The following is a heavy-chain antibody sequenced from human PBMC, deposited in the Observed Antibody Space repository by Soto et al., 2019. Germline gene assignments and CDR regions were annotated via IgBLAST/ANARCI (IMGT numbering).Heavy chain of an antibody. CDR3: ARDRWLRYSGYDWHFDY. Sequence: EVQLVESGGVLVQPGEXLXLSCAXSGFPFXSYEMNWXRQAXGKGLEWVAYISSGGGNIYYAESVKGRFTISRDNAKNSVDLQMNSLRAEDTAVYYCARDRWLRYSGYDWHFDYWGQGTLVTVSS. V-gene: IGHV3-48*03. CDR2: ISSGGGNI. D-gene: IGHD5-12*01. J-gene: IGHJ4*02. CDR1: GFPFXSYE.